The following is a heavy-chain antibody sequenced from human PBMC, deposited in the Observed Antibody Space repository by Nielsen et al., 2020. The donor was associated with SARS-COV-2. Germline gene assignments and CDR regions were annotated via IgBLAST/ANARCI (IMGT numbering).Heavy chain of an antibody. J-gene: IGHJ4*02. V-gene: IGHV1-24*01. D-gene: IGHD1-26*01. CDR3: ATDYSGSYSFDY. CDR2: FDPEDGET. CDR1: GYTLTELP. Sequence: ASVKVSCKVSGYTLTELPMHWVRQAPGKGLEWMGGFDPEDGETIYAQKFQGRVTMTEDTSTDTAYMELSSLRSEDTAVYYCATDYSGSYSFDYWGQGTLVTVSS.